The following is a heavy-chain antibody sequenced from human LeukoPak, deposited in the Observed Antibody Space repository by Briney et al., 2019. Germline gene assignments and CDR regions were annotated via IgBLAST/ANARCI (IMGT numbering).Heavy chain of an antibody. J-gene: IGHJ6*02. V-gene: IGHV4-59*08. CDR2: IYYSGST. Sequence: SETLSLTCTVSGGSISSYYWSWIRQPPGKGLEWNGYIYYSGSTNYNPSLKSRVTISVDTSQNQFSLKLSSVTAADTAVYYCARRLLRYFSLDVWGQGTTVTVSS. CDR3: ARRLLRYFSLDV. D-gene: IGHD3-9*01. CDR1: GGSISSYY.